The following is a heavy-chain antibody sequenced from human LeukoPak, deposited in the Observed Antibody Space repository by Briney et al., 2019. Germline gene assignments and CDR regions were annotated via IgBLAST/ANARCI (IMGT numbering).Heavy chain of an antibody. J-gene: IGHJ4*02. Sequence: ASVKVSCKASGYTFTSYYMHWGRQAPGQGLEWMGIINPSGGSTSYAQKFQGRVTMTRDTSTSTVYMELSSLRSEDTAVYCCAREPSYDNSGYYLFDYCGQGTLVTVSS. CDR3: AREPSYDNSGYYLFDY. CDR1: GYTFTSYY. V-gene: IGHV1-46*01. CDR2: INPSGGST. D-gene: IGHD3-22*01.